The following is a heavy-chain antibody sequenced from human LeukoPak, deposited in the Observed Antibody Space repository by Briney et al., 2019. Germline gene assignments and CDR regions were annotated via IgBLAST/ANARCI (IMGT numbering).Heavy chain of an antibody. CDR2: IKHSGST. CDR1: GGSFSGYY. J-gene: IGHJ6*02. Sequence: SETLSLTCAVYGGSFSGYYWSWIRQPQGKGLEWLGEIKHSGSTNYNPSLKSRVTISVKTSKNPFSLKLSSVTAADTAVYYCARGLFYYDFWSGYPYYYYYGMDVWGQGTTVTVSS. V-gene: IGHV4-34*01. D-gene: IGHD3-3*01. CDR3: ARGLFYYDFWSGYPYYYYYGMDV.